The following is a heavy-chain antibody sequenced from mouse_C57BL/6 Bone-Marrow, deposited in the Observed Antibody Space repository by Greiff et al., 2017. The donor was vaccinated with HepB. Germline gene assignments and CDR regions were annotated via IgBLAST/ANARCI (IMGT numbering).Heavy chain of an antibody. J-gene: IGHJ2*01. Sequence: VQLKQSGAELVRPGASVKLSCTASGFNIKDDYMHWVKQRPEQGLEWIGWIDPENGDTEYAPKFQGKATMTADTSSNTAYLQLSSLTSEDTAVYYCTRAILLRYLSWGYWGQGTTLTVSS. CDR3: TRAILLRYLSWGY. CDR2: IDPENGDT. V-gene: IGHV14-4*01. CDR1: GFNIKDDY. D-gene: IGHD1-1*01.